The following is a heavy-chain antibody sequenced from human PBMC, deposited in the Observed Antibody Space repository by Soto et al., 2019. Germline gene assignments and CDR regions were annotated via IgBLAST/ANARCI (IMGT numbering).Heavy chain of an antibody. J-gene: IGHJ6*02. CDR3: AKDKGYSSSWYEDGMDV. CDR1: GFTFSSYG. Sequence: QVQLVESGGGVVQPGRSLRHSCAASGFTFSSYGMHWVRQAPGKGLEWVAVISYDGSNKYYADSVKGRFTISRDNSKNTLYLQMNSLRAEDTAVYYCAKDKGYSSSWYEDGMDVWGQGTTVTVSS. V-gene: IGHV3-30*18. CDR2: ISYDGSNK. D-gene: IGHD6-13*01.